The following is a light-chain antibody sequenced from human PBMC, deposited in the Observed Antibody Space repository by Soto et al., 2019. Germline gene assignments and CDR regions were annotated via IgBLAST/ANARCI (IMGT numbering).Light chain of an antibody. V-gene: IGKV3-11*01. CDR3: QRRSNWPPVT. CDR2: DAS. CDR1: QSVSSY. J-gene: IGKJ4*01. Sequence: EIVLTQSPATLSLSPGERATLSCRASQSVSSYLAWYQHKPGQAPRLLIYDASNRATGIPARFSGSGSGTDFTLTISSLEPEYFGVYSCQRRSNWPPVTFGGGTKVEIK.